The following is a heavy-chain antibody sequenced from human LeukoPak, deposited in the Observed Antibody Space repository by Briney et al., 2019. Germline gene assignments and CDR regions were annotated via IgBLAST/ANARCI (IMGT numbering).Heavy chain of an antibody. Sequence: GASVKVSCKASGYTFTSYAMNWVRQAPGQGLEWMGWISAYNGNTNYAQKLQGRVTMTTDTSTSTAYMELRSLRSDDTAVYYCARDMIGDWFDPWGQGTLVTVSS. J-gene: IGHJ5*02. V-gene: IGHV1-18*01. CDR2: ISAYNGNT. CDR1: GYTFTSYA. D-gene: IGHD3-22*01. CDR3: ARDMIGDWFDP.